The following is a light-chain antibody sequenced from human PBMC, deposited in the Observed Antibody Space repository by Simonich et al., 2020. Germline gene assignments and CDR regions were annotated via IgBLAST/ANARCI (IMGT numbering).Light chain of an antibody. CDR2: DAA. V-gene: IGKV3-20*01. CDR3: QQYGSSPPYT. J-gene: IGKJ2*01. CDR1: QSVSSGY. Sequence: ELVLTLSPGTLSLSPVERATLSCRASQSVSSGYLAWYQPKPGLAPRLLSYDAARRATGMPDRFSGRGSGTDFTLTISRLEPEDFGVYYCQQYGSSPPYTFGQGTKLEIK.